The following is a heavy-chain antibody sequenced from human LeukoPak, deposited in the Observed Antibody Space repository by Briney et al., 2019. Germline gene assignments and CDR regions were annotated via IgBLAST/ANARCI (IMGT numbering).Heavy chain of an antibody. Sequence: GESLQISCKGSGYSFTSYWIGWVRQMPGKGLEWMGIIYPGDSDTRYSPSFQGQVTISADKSISTAYLQWSSLKASDTAMYYCARQVSGGSRYSVSWFDPWGQGTLVTVSS. J-gene: IGHJ5*02. CDR2: IYPGDSDT. D-gene: IGHD2-15*01. CDR1: GYSFTSYW. V-gene: IGHV5-51*01. CDR3: ARQVSGGSRYSVSWFDP.